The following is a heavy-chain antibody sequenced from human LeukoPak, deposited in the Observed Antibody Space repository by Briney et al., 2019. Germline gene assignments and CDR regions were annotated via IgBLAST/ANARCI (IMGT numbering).Heavy chain of an antibody. Sequence: SETLSLTCTVSGGSISSYYWSWIRQPPGKGLEWIGYIYYSGSTNYNPSLKSRVTISVDTSKNQFSLELSSVTAADTAVYYCARVLYGSGFLDAFDIWGQGTMVTVSS. CDR2: IYYSGST. CDR1: GGSISSYY. CDR3: ARVLYGSGFLDAFDI. V-gene: IGHV4-59*01. D-gene: IGHD3-10*01. J-gene: IGHJ3*02.